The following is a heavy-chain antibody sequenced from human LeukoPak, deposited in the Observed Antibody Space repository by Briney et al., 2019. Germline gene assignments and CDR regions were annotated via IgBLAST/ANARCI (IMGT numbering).Heavy chain of an antibody. CDR2: LYSGGST. CDR1: GFTFSSNS. V-gene: IGHV3-66*01. J-gene: IGHJ4*02. D-gene: IGHD3-22*01. CDR3: ARKQYYDSSGFFPPMDY. Sequence: GGSLRLSCAASGFTFSSNSMTWVRQAPGKGLEWVSVLYSGGSTYYADSVKGRFTISRDNSKNTLYLQMNSLRAEDTAVYYCARKQYYDSSGFFPPMDYWGQGTLVTVSS.